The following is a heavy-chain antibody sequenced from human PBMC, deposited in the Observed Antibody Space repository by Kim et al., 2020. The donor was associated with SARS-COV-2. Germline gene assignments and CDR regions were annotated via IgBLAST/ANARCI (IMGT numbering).Heavy chain of an antibody. CDR3: AGDYDRSGCFDY. V-gene: IGHV3-53*01. Sequence: GGSLRLSCVAVGFTVSSNHMSWVRQAPGKGLEWVSVIYSGGSTPYADSVKGRFTISRDNSKNMLYLQMNSLRAEDTAVYYCAGDYDRSGCFDYWGQGILVTVSS. J-gene: IGHJ4*02. CDR2: IYSGGST. D-gene: IGHD3-22*01. CDR1: GFTVSSNH.